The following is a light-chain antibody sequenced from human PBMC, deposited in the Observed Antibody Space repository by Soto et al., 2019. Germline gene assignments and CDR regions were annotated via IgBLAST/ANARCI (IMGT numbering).Light chain of an antibody. Sequence: EMVLTQSPGTLSLSPGESVTLSCRAIHSFSGNYLTWYQHKPGQAPRLLIYGSYHRATGIPDRFSGSGSGTDFSLTITRLEPEDFAVYYCQQYGDSLSITFGQGTRLEI. CDR1: HSFSGNY. J-gene: IGKJ5*01. CDR3: QQYGDSLSIT. V-gene: IGKV3-20*01. CDR2: GSY.